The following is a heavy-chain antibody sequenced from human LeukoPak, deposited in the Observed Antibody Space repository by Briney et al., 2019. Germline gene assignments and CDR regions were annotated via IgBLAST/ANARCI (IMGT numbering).Heavy chain of an antibody. CDR2: IIPIFGTA. V-gene: IGHV1-69*13. J-gene: IGHJ3*02. Sequence: SVKVSCKASGYTFTDFYIHWVRQAPGQGLEWMGGIIPIFGTANYAQKFQGRVTITADESTSTAYMELSSLRSEDTAVYYCARTWNHIVVVPAAKGGLDAFDIWGQGTMVTVSS. D-gene: IGHD2-2*01. CDR3: ARTWNHIVVVPAAKGGLDAFDI. CDR1: GYTFTDFY.